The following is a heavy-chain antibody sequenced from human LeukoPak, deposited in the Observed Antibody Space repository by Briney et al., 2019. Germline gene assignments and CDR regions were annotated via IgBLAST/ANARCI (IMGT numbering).Heavy chain of an antibody. CDR3: TRENRPFCPFAY. D-gene: IGHD2/OR15-2a*01. V-gene: IGHV4-4*02. J-gene: IGHJ4*02. CDR2: ISHDGTR. CDR1: GGPIDTTNY. Sequence: SETLSLTCGVSGGPIDTTNYWSWVRQAPGKGLEWIGEISHDGTRNYNLSLRSRVAMSLDRANNQFSLSLTSVTAADTAVYYCTRENRPFCPFAYWGQGVLVTVSS.